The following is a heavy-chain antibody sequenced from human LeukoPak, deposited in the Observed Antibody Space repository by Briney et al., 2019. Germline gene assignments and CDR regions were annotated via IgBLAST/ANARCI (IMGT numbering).Heavy chain of an antibody. CDR2: ISYDGSNK. D-gene: IGHD6-13*01. Sequence: PGRSLRLSCAASGFTFGSYGMHWVRQAPGKGLEWVAVISYDGSNKYYADSVKGRFAISRDNSKNTLYLQMNSLRPEDTAVYHCARGTGDTSSWYHDYWGQGTLVTVS. V-gene: IGHV3-30*03. CDR3: ARGTGDTSSWYHDY. J-gene: IGHJ4*02. CDR1: GFTFGSYG.